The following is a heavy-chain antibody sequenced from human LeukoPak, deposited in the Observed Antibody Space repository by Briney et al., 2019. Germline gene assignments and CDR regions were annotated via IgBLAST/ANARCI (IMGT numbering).Heavy chain of an antibody. CDR2: IYYSGST. V-gene: IGHV4-39*01. CDR1: GGSISSSSYY. D-gene: IGHD3-3*01. J-gene: IGHJ2*01. Sequence: SETLSLTCTVSGGSISSSSYYWGWIRQPPGKGLEWIGSIYYSGSTYYNPSLKSRVTISVDTSKNQFSLKLSSVTAADTAVYYCASPPAVHDFWSGYLSPYWYFDLWGRGTLVTVSS. CDR3: ASPPAVHDFWSGYLSPYWYFDL.